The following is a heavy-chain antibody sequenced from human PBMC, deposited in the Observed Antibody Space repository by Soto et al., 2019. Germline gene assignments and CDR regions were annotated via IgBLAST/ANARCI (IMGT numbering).Heavy chain of an antibody. V-gene: IGHV1-18*04. J-gene: IGHJ4*02. CDR1: GYTFTSYG. CDR2: ISAYNGNT. CDR3: ARDRIDGYNLDY. Sequence: GASVKVSCKASGYTFTSYGISGVRQAPGQGLEWTGWISAYNGNTNYAQKLQGRVTMTTDTSTSTAYMELRSLRSDDTAVYYCARDRIDGYNLDYWGQGTLVTVSS. D-gene: IGHD5-12*01.